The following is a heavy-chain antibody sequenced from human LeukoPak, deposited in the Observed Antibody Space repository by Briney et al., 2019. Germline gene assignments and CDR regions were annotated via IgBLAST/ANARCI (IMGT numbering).Heavy chain of an antibody. CDR1: GFTFGDYA. V-gene: IGHV3-7*01. CDR2: IKDDGSEK. CDR3: ARGRLSPDP. J-gene: IGHJ5*02. Sequence: GGSLRLSCTASGFTFGDYAMTWVRQAPGKGLEWVASIKDDGSEKYCVDSVKGRFTISRDNAKNSLYLQMNSLRAEDTAVYYCARGRLSPDPWGQGTLVTISS. D-gene: IGHD6-6*01.